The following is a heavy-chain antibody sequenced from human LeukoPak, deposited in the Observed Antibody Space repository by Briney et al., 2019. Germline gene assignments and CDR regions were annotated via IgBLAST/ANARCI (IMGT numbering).Heavy chain of an antibody. D-gene: IGHD4-23*01. J-gene: IGHJ6*03. CDR3: ARRVTWGPRGQYYMDV. CDR1: GGSINSYY. Sequence: SETPSLTCTVSGGSINSYYWSWIRQPPGKGLEWIGYIYYSGSTNYSPSLKSRVTISVDTSKNQFSLKLSSVTAADTAVYYCARRVTWGPRGQYYMDVWGKGTTVTVSS. CDR2: IYYSGST. V-gene: IGHV4-59*01.